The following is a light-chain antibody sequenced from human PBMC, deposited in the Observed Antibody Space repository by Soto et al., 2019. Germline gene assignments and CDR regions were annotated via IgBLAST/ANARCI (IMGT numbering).Light chain of an antibody. CDR3: QQSYSTPPT. Sequence: DIQMTQSPSSLSASVGDRVTITCRASQSISSYLNWYQQKPGKAPKLLIYAASSLQSGVPSRFSGSGSGTDFTLTISSLQPEDVATYYCQQSYSTPPTFCGGTKVEIK. CDR2: AAS. J-gene: IGKJ4*01. CDR1: QSISSY. V-gene: IGKV1-39*01.